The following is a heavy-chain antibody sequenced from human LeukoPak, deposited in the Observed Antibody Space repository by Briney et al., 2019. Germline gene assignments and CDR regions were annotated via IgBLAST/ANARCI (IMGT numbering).Heavy chain of an antibody. CDR1: GGSIGSSYRY. Sequence: SETLSLTCTVSGGSIGSSYRYWGWIRQPPGKGLEWIGSVYYSGSTYYNPSLKSRVTISADTSKNHFSLNLSSVTAADTALYYCARHGGEVPGFDPWGQGTLVTVSS. V-gene: IGHV4-39*01. CDR3: ARHGGEVPGFDP. J-gene: IGHJ5*02. D-gene: IGHD3-10*01. CDR2: VYYSGST.